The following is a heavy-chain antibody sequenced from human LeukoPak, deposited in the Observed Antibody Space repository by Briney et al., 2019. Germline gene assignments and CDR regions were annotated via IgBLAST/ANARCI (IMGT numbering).Heavy chain of an antibody. Sequence: GGSLRLSCAASGFAFSSYAMHWVRQAPGKGLEWVAVISYDGSNKYYADSVKGRFTISRDNSKNTLYLQMNSLRAEDTAVYYCAKGVYCSSTSCYRGNWFDPWGQGTLVTVSS. CDR3: AKGVYCSSTSCYRGNWFDP. V-gene: IGHV3-30-3*01. CDR1: GFAFSSYA. CDR2: ISYDGSNK. D-gene: IGHD2-2*01. J-gene: IGHJ5*02.